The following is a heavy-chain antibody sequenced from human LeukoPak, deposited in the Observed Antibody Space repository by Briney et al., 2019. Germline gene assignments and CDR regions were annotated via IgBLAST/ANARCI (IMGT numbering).Heavy chain of an antibody. CDR3: ARGGKATVVTM. D-gene: IGHD4-23*01. CDR1: GGSIYSYN. V-gene: IGHV4-4*07. J-gene: IGHJ4*02. Sequence: PETLSLTCTVSGGSIYSYNWSWISQPAGKGRGWIGRIYSSASTNYNPSLQSRVSMSVDTSKCQCSLKLTSVPAANTAVYYCARGGKATVVTMWGQGILVTVSS. CDR2: IYSSAST.